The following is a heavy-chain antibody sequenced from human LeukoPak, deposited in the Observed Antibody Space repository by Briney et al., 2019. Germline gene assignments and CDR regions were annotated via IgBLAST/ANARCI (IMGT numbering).Heavy chain of an antibody. D-gene: IGHD2-15*01. V-gene: IGHV4-30-2*03. Sequence: SETLSLTCTVSGGSISSGGYYWSWIRQPPGKGLEWIGYIYYSGSTYYNPSLKSRVTISVDTSKNQFSLKLSSVTAADTAVYYCARRLGSRYYFDYWGQGTLVTVSS. CDR2: IYYSGST. CDR1: GGSISSGGYY. CDR3: ARRLGSRYYFDY. J-gene: IGHJ4*02.